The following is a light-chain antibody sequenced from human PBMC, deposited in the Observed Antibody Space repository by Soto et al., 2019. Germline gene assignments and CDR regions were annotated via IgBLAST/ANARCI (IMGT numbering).Light chain of an antibody. J-gene: IGKJ5*01. Sequence: IQLTQSPSSLSASVGDRVTITSRASQGISSDLAWYQQKPGKAPNLLIYDASTLQSGVPSRFSGSGSGTDFTLTISSLQPEDFASYYCQQLNSYPITFGQGTRLEIK. CDR1: QGISSD. CDR2: DAS. CDR3: QQLNSYPIT. V-gene: IGKV1-9*01.